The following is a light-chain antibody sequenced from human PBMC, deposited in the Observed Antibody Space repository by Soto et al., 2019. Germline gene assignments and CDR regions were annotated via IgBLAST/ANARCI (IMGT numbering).Light chain of an antibody. CDR2: WAS. CDR1: QSVLYSSNNKNY. V-gene: IGKV4-1*01. CDR3: PHYYTTPLT. J-gene: IGKJ4*01. Sequence: DIVMTQSPDSLAVSLGERATINCKSSQSVLYSSNNKNYLAWYQQKPGQPPKLLIYWASTRESGVPDRFSGSGSGTDFTLTISSLQAEDVAVYYSPHYYTTPLTFGGGPKVDIK.